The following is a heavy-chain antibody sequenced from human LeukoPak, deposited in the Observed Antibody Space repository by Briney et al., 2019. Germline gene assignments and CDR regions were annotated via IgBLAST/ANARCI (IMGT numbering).Heavy chain of an antibody. V-gene: IGHV1-8*01. CDR1: GYTFTSYG. CDR3: ARGGGCHYDSSGYCDDAFDI. D-gene: IGHD3-22*01. CDR2: MNPNSGNT. J-gene: IGHJ3*02. Sequence: ASVKVSCKASGYTFTSYGINWVRQATGQGLEWMGWMNPNSGNTGYAQKFQGRVTMTRNTSISTAYMELSSLRSEDTAVYYCARGGGCHYDSSGYCDDAFDIWGQGTMVTVSS.